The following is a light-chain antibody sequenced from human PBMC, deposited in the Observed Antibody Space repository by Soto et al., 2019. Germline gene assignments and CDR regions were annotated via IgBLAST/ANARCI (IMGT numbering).Light chain of an antibody. V-gene: IGLV7-46*01. CDR2: DTN. Sequence: QAVVTQEPSVTVSPGGTVTLTCGSIIGAVTSGHYPYWFQQKPGQAPRTLIYDTNNKHSWTPARLSGSLLGGKAALTLSGAQPEDEADYYCFLSYGGTRVFGGGTKLTVL. CDR3: FLSYGGTRV. J-gene: IGLJ3*02. CDR1: IGAVTSGHY.